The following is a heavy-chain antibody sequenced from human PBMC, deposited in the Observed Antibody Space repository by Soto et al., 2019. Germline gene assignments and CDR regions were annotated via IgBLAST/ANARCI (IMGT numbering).Heavy chain of an antibody. CDR1: GFTFSSYS. J-gene: IGHJ4*02. Sequence: EVQLVESGGGLVKPGGSLRLSCAASGFTFSSYSMNWVRQAPGKGLEWVSSISSSSSYIYYADSVKGRFTISRDNAKNSLYLQMNSLRAEDTAVYYCARADKVWTTGLIDYWGQGTLVTVSS. D-gene: IGHD4-17*01. CDR2: ISSSSSYI. CDR3: ARADKVWTTGLIDY. V-gene: IGHV3-21*01.